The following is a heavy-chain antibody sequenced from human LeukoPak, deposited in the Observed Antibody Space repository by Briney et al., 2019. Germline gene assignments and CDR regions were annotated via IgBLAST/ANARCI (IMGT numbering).Heavy chain of an antibody. CDR1: GFSFSNYA. Sequence: PGGSLRLSCAASGFSFSNYAMSWVRQTPGKGLEWVSTIYYSGGDTYSADSVKGRFTISRDNSRNMVYLQMNSLRAEDTAVYYCAKEEYSSSWRYFDYWGQGTLVTVSS. D-gene: IGHD6-13*01. CDR3: AKEEYSSSWRYFDY. J-gene: IGHJ4*02. CDR2: IYYSGGDT. V-gene: IGHV3-23*01.